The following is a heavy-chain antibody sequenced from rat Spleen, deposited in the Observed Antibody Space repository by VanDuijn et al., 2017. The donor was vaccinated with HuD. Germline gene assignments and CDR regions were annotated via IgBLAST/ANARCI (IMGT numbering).Heavy chain of an antibody. CDR2: ISHDGTTT. Sequence: EVQLVESGGGLVQPGRSLKFSCAASGFSFGDYGMAWVRQAPAKGLEWVATISHDGTTTHYRDSVKGRFTLSRDNARSTLYLQMESLRSEDTATYYCVRQGYLRDWYVDFWGPGTMVTVSS. V-gene: IGHV5-29*01. CDR1: GFSFGDYG. CDR3: VRQGYLRDWYVDF. J-gene: IGHJ1*01. D-gene: IGHD1-2*01.